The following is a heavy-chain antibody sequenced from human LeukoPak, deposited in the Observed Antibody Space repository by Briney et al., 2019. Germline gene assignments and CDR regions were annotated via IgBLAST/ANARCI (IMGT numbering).Heavy chain of an antibody. CDR1: GFTFSTYA. V-gene: IGHV3-23*01. Sequence: GGSLRLSCAASGFTFSTYAMSWVRQAPGKGLEWVSGISGSGGTTYYVDSVKGRFTISRDSSKNTLYLQMNSLRAEDTAVYYCAKDWGYGSGSSHDYWGQGTLVTVSS. D-gene: IGHD3-10*01. J-gene: IGHJ4*02. CDR3: AKDWGYGSGSSHDY. CDR2: ISGSGGTT.